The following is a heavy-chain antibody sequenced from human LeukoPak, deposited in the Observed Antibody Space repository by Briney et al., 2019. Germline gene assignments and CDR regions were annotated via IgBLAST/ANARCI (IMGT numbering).Heavy chain of an antibody. V-gene: IGHV1-69*13. D-gene: IGHD3-22*01. J-gene: IGHJ4*02. CDR3: ARDSYYYDSSGYYYLDY. CDR2: IIPIFGTA. CDR1: GGTFSSYA. Sequence: GASVTVSCKASGGTFSSYAISWVRQAPGQGLEWMGGIIPIFGTANYAQKFQGRVTITADESTSTAYMELSSLRSEDTAVYYCARDSYYYDSSGYYYLDYWGQGTLVTVSS.